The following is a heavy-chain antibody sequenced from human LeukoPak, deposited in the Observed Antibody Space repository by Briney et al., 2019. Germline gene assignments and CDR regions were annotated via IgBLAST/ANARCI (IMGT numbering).Heavy chain of an antibody. Sequence: GGSLRLSCAASGFTFNSYIMNWVRKAPGKGLVWVSRISSDGSNTYYADSVKGRFTISRDTAMNTLYLHMHSLREEDTADYYCTRGRGAYGWFDPWGQGTQVTVSS. CDR1: GFTFNSYI. J-gene: IGHJ5*02. V-gene: IGHV3-74*01. D-gene: IGHD3-10*01. CDR2: ISSDGSNT. CDR3: TRGRGAYGWFDP.